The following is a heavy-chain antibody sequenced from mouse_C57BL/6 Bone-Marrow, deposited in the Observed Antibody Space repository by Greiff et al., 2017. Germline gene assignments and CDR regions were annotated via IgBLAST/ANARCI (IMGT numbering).Heavy chain of an antibody. CDR1: GFSLTSYG. CDR3: AKKGDYDWFAY. CDR2: IWSGGST. Sequence: QVQLKESGPGLVQPSQSLSITCTVSGFSLTSYGVHWVRQPPGKGLEWLGVIWSGGSTDSNAAFISRLSISKDNSKSQVFFKMKSLQADDTAIYYCAKKGDYDWFAYWGQGTLVTVSA. J-gene: IGHJ3*01. D-gene: IGHD2-4*01. V-gene: IGHV2-4*01.